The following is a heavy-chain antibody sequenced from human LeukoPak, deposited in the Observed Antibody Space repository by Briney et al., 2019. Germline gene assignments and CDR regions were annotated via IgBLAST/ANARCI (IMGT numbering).Heavy chain of an antibody. D-gene: IGHD4-17*01. J-gene: IGHJ4*01. CDR1: GYTFTTYY. Sequence: GASVKISCKASGYTFTTYYIHWVRQAPGQGLERMGVINPSGGGTSYAPKFRDRVTMTRDTSTTTVYMELSSLRSEDTAVYYCARGGVLVTRPSDFWGHGTLVTVSS. CDR3: ARGGVLVTRPSDF. CDR2: INPSGGGT. V-gene: IGHV1-46*01.